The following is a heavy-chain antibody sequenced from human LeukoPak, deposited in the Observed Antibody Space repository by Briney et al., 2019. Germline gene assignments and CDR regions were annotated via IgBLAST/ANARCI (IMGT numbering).Heavy chain of an antibody. V-gene: IGHV4-59*01. D-gene: IGHD1-26*01. J-gene: IGHJ3*02. Sequence: SETLSLTCTVSGGSISSYYWSWIRQPPGKGLEWIGYIYYSGSTNYNPSLKSRVTISVDTSKNQFSLKLSSVTAADTAVYYCARSWDPPAFDIWGQGTMVTVSS. CDR1: GGSISSYY. CDR2: IYYSGST. CDR3: ARSWDPPAFDI.